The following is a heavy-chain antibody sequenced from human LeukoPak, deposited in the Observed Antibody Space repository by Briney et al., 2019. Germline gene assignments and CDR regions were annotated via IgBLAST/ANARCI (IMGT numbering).Heavy chain of an antibody. CDR3: ARGMYSSGWPIDY. CDR2: INHSGST. J-gene: IGHJ4*02. D-gene: IGHD6-19*01. V-gene: IGHV4-34*01. CDR1: GGSFSGYY. Sequence: SETLSLTCAVYGGSFSGYYWSWIRQPPGQGLEWIGEINHSGSTNYNPSLKGRVTISVDTSKNQFSLKLSSVTAADTAVYYCARGMYSSGWPIDYWGQGTLVTVSS.